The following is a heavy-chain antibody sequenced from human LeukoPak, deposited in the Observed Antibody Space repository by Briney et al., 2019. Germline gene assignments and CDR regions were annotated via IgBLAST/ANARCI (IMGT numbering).Heavy chain of an antibody. V-gene: IGHV3-7*01. Sequence: GGSLRLSCAASGFSFSTYWMSRVRQAPGKGLEWVANINPDGSNMLYVDSVKGRFTISRDNAKNSLYLQMNNLRAEDTAVYFCVSGFLQWLDWGQGTLVTVSS. CDR3: VSGFLQWLD. CDR2: INPDGSNM. J-gene: IGHJ4*02. D-gene: IGHD3-3*01. CDR1: GFSFSTYW.